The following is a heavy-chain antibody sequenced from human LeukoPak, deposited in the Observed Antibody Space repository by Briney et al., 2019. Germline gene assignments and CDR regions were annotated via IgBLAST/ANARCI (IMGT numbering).Heavy chain of an antibody. CDR1: GYSISSGYY. V-gene: IGHV4-38-2*02. CDR3: AGDRSYVDV. J-gene: IGHJ6*03. CDR2: IYHSGRT. Sequence: PSETLSLTCTVSGYSISSGYYWGWIRQPPGKGLEWISSIYHSGRTFYNPSLKSRVTISVDTSKKQFSLKLSSVTAADTAVYYCAGDRSYVDVWGKGTTVTVSS.